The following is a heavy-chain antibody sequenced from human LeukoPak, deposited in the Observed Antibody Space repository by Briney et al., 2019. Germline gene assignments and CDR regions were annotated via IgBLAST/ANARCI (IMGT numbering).Heavy chain of an antibody. CDR1: GGSISSDY. CDR3: ARVERSWQLTRFDN. J-gene: IGHJ4*02. D-gene: IGHD6-6*01. V-gene: IGHV4-59*01. CDR2: IYYNGNT. Sequence: SETLSLTCTVSGGSISSDYWSWIRQPPGKGLEWIGYIYYNGNTNYNPSLKSRVTISLDTSKNQFSLKLTSVTAADTAVYYCARVERSWQLTRFDNWGQGTLVTVSS.